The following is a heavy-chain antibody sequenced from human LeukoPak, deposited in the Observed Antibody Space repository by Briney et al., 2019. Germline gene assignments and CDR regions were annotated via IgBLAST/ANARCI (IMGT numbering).Heavy chain of an antibody. V-gene: IGHV4-59*10. CDR1: GGSFSGYY. Sequence: PSETLSLTCAVYGGSFSGYYWSWIRQPAGKGLEWLGNVHSSGTTNYLPSLWSRVTVSLDTSKNQFSLKLTSVSAADTAVYYCAGSLLAVYFDFWGPGIPVTVSS. CDR2: VHSSGTT. CDR3: AGSLLAVYFDF. J-gene: IGHJ4*02.